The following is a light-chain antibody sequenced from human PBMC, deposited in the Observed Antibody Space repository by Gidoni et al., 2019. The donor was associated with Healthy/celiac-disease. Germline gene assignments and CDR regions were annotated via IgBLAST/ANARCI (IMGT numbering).Light chain of an antibody. CDR2: AAS. V-gene: IGKV1-39*01. CDR3: QQSYSTPWT. CDR1: QSISSY. Sequence: DIQMTQSPSYLSASVGDRVTITCRGSQSISSYLNWYQQKPGKATKLLIYAASSLQSGVPSRFSGSGSGTDFTLTISSLQPEDFATYYCQQSYSTPWTFGQGTKVEIK. J-gene: IGKJ1*01.